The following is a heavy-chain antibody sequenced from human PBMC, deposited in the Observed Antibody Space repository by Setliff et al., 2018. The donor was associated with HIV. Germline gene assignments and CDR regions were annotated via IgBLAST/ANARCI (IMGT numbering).Heavy chain of an antibody. CDR3: TTAVAQNWYGSGNENY. CDR2: LWYDGGKK. D-gene: IGHD3-10*01. J-gene: IGHJ4*02. V-gene: IGHV3-33*01. CDR1: GFTLSVYG. Sequence: PGGSVRLSCEGSGFTLSVYGMHWVRQAPGKGLEWVAVLWYDGGKKHYADSLKGRFTISRDDSKNTLYLQMNSLRAEDTALYYCTTAVAQNWYGSGNENYWGQGTLVTVSS.